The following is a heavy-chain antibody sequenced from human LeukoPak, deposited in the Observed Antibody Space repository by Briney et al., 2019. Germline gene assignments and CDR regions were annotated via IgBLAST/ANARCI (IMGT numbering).Heavy chain of an antibody. V-gene: IGHV1-69*13. CDR3: ARDGEYYDSRGSYFDS. J-gene: IGHJ4*02. Sequence: ASVNVSCKASGGTFSSYAISWVRQAPGQGLEWMGGIIPIFGTANYAQKFQGRVTITADESTSTAYMELSSLRSEDTAVYYCARDGEYYDSRGSYFDSWGQGTLVTVSS. D-gene: IGHD3-22*01. CDR2: IIPIFGTA. CDR1: GGTFSSYA.